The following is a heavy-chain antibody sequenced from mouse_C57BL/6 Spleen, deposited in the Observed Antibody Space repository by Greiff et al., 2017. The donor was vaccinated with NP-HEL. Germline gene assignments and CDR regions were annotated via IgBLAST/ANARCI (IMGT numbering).Heavy chain of an antibody. J-gene: IGHJ2*01. CDR1: GYTCTSYT. CDR3: AREGNYDADDFDY. D-gene: IGHD2-4*01. V-gene: IGHV1-4*01. Sequence: QVQLQQSGAELARPGAPVKMSCKAPGYTCTSYTMHGVKQRPGQGLGWFGYFIPSSGYTKYIQKFQPKATLTADKSSSTAYMQLSSLTSEDSAVYYCAREGNYDADDFDYWGQGTTLTVSS. CDR2: FIPSSGYT.